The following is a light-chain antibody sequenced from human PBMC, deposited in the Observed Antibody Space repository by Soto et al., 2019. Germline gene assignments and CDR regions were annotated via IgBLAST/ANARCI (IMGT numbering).Light chain of an antibody. V-gene: IGLV2-14*01. CDR3: SSYASSSPFV. CDR2: DVS. J-gene: IGLJ1*01. Sequence: QSALTQPASVSGSPGQSITISCTGTGSDVGGYKYVSWYQQLPGKAPKLMIYDVSYRPSGVSDRFSGSKSGNTASLIISGLPAEDEADYYCSSYASSSPFVFGTGTKLTVL. CDR1: GSDVGGYKY.